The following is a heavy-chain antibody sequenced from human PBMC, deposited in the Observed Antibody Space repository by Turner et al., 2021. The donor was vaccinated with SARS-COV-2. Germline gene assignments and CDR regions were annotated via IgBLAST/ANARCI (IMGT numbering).Heavy chain of an antibody. J-gene: IGHJ6*02. CDR3: ARDVDYFSPIWGSHHYYYGMDV. CDR1: GNTFSTYA. Sequence: QVQLVQSGAEVKKPGSSVKVSCKASGNTFSTYAISWVRQAPGQGLEWMGGIIPIFGTANYAQNFQGRVTITADESSSTAYMELSSLRSEDTAVYDCARDVDYFSPIWGSHHYYYGMDVWGQGTTVTVSS. D-gene: IGHD4-17*01. CDR2: IIPIFGTA. V-gene: IGHV1-69*01.